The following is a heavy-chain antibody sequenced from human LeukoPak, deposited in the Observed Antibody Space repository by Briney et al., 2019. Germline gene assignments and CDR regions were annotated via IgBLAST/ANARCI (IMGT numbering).Heavy chain of an antibody. D-gene: IGHD3-3*01. Sequence: SETLSLTCTVSGGSVSSGSYYWSWIRQPPGKGLEWIGYIYYSGSTNYNPSLKSRDTISVDTSKNQFSLKLSSVTAADTAVFYCARVASGYDVFDIWGQGTMVTVSS. V-gene: IGHV4-61*01. CDR1: GGSVSSGSYY. CDR3: ARVASGYDVFDI. CDR2: IYYSGST. J-gene: IGHJ3*02.